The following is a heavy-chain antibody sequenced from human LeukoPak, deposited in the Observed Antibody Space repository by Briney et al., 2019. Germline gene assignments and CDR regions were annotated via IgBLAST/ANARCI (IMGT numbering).Heavy chain of an antibody. D-gene: IGHD4-17*01. CDR1: GGSFSGYY. CDR3: ARAFVGDYVQDY. Sequence: PSETLSLTCAVYGGSFSGYYWSWIRQPPGKGLEWIGEINHSGSTNYNPSLKSRVTISVDTSKNQFSLKLSSVTAADTAVYYCARAFVGDYVQDYWGQGTLVTVSS. CDR2: INHSGST. V-gene: IGHV4-34*01. J-gene: IGHJ4*02.